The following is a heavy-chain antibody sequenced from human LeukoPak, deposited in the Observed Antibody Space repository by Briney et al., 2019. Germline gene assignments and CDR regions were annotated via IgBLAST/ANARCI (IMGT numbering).Heavy chain of an antibody. V-gene: IGHV3-30*03. CDR1: GFTFSSYG. CDR3: ATTPIAVAGFGFFDY. Sequence: RSLRLSCAASGFTFSSYGMHWVRQAPGKGLEWVAVISYDGSNKYYADSVKGRFTISRDNSKNTLYLQMNSLRAEDTAVYYCATTPIAVAGFGFFDYWGQGTLVTVSS. CDR2: ISYDGSNK. J-gene: IGHJ4*02. D-gene: IGHD6-19*01.